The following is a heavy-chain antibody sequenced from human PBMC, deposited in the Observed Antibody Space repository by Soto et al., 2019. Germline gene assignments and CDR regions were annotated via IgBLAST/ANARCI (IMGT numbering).Heavy chain of an antibody. V-gene: IGHV1-69*01. CDR3: AREGRYYASSGPLIMDV. J-gene: IGHJ6*02. Sequence: QVQLVQSGAEVKKPGSSVKVSCKASGGTFSSYAISWVRQAPGQGLEWMGGIIPIFGTANYAQKFQGRVTITADESTSTAYMELSSLRSEDTAVYYCAREGRYYASSGPLIMDVWGQGTTVTVSS. D-gene: IGHD3-22*01. CDR1: GGTFSSYA. CDR2: IIPIFGTA.